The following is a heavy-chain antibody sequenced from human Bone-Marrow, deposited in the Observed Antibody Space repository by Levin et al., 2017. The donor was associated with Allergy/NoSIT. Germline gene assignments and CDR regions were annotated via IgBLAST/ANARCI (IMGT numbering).Heavy chain of an antibody. D-gene: IGHD6-19*01. CDR1: GGSLSGSY. J-gene: IGHJ4*02. V-gene: IGHV4-34*01. Sequence: SETLSLTCAVYGGSLSGSYWTWIRQPPGKGLEWIGEITDSANTHFNPSLKSRVAMSEDTSKNQFSLKLRSVTAADTAVYYCARSVAGFDYWGQGTLVTVSS. CDR2: ITDSANT. CDR3: ARSVAGFDY.